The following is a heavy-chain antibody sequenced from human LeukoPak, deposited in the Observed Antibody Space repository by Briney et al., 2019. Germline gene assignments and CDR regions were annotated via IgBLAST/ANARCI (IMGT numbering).Heavy chain of an antibody. CDR2: ISAYNGNT. J-gene: IGHJ4*02. D-gene: IGHD6-19*01. V-gene: IGHV1-18*01. CDR1: GYTFTSYG. Sequence: GASVKVSCKASGYTFTSYGISWVRQAPGQGLEWMGWISAYNGNTNYAQKLQGRVTMTTDTSTSTAYMELRSLRSDDTAVYYCAREDSSGWYGGYYFDYWGQGTLVTVSS. CDR3: AREDSSGWYGGYYFDY.